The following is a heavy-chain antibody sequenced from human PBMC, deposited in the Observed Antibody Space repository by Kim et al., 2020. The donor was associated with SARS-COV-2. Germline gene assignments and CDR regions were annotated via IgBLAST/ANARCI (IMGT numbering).Heavy chain of an antibody. V-gene: IGHV3-7*03. D-gene: IGHD3-22*01. CDR2: RET. CDR3: ARDPDSFDF. J-gene: IGHJ4*02. Sequence: RETYSVDSGKRRFTISRENAKNSLFLQMNSLRAEDTAVYYCARDPDSFDFWGQGALVTVSS.